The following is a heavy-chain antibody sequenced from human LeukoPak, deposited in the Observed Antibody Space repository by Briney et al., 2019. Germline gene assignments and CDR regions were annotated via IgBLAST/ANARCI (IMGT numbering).Heavy chain of an antibody. CDR2: IYYSGST. CDR1: GGSISSSSYY. J-gene: IGHJ6*03. D-gene: IGHD2-8*01. V-gene: IGHV4-39*07. CDR3: ATNGYYCMDV. Sequence: PLETLSLTCTVSGGSISSSSYYWGWIRQPPGKGLEWIGSIYYSGSTHYNPSLKSRVTISVDTSKNQFSLKVNSLTAADTAVYYCATNGYYCMDVWGKGTTVTVSS.